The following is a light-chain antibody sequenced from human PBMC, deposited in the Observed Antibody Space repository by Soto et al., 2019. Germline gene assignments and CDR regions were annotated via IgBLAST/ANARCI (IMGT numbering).Light chain of an antibody. J-gene: IGKJ1*01. V-gene: IGKV3-20*01. CDR3: QQDGSSPWT. CDR2: VAS. Sequence: EIVLTQSPGTLSLSPGERATLSCRASESISNSYLAWYRQKPGQAPRVLIYVASTRATGIPARFSGSGSGTDFTLSISRLEPEDFAVYYCQQDGSSPWTFGQGTKVDIK. CDR1: ESISNSY.